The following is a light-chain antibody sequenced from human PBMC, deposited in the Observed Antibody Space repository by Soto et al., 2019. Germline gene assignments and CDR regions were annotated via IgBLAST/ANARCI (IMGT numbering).Light chain of an antibody. CDR3: QQYTKSPLT. Sequence: EIVMTQSPATLSVSPGEKATLSCRASQSVSNNLAWYQQKPGQAPRLLIYFASTRATGIPARFSGSGSGTEFTLTISSLQSEDFAVYYCQQYTKSPLTFGGGTKVETK. V-gene: IGKV3-15*01. CDR1: QSVSNN. J-gene: IGKJ4*01. CDR2: FAS.